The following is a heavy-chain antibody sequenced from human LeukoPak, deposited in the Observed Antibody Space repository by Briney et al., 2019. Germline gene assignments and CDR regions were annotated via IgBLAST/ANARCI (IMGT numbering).Heavy chain of an antibody. D-gene: IGHD5-24*01. J-gene: IGHJ4*02. CDR3: ARVMGGTGNNFDY. Sequence: GGSLRLSCAASGFTFSSYWMSWVRQAPGKGLEWVANIEQDGSEKYYVDSVKGRFTISRDNAKSSVYLQMNSLRDEDAAMYYCARVMGGTGNNFDYWGQGILVTVSS. V-gene: IGHV3-7*05. CDR1: GFTFSSYW. CDR2: IEQDGSEK.